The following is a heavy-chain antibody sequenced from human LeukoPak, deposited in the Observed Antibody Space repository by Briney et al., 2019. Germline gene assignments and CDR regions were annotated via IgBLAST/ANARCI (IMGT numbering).Heavy chain of an antibody. CDR1: GFTFSSYG. CDR3: AKDFDYDILTGYYH. D-gene: IGHD3-9*01. J-gene: IGHJ4*02. V-gene: IGHV3-30*02. CDR2: RYDGSNK. Sequence: GGSLRLSCAASGFTFSSYGMDWVLQAPGKGLEWVAFRYDGSNKYYADSVKGRFTISRDNSKNTLYLQMNSLRADDTAVYYCAKDFDYDILTGYYHWGQGTLVTVSS.